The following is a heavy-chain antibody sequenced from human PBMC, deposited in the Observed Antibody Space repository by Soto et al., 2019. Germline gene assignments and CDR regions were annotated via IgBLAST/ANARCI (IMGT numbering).Heavy chain of an antibody. J-gene: IGHJ4*02. V-gene: IGHV4-59*01. CDR1: GGSISNYY. CDR2: IYYSGNT. Sequence: QVQLQESGPGLVKPSETLSLTCTVSGGSISNYYWSWIRQPPGRGLEWIGYIYYSGNTGYNPSLKSRVIMSVDTSKHQFSLRLSSVTTADTAVYYCARYCSGSKCLDYWGQGTLVTVSS. CDR3: ARYCSGSKCLDY. D-gene: IGHD2-15*01.